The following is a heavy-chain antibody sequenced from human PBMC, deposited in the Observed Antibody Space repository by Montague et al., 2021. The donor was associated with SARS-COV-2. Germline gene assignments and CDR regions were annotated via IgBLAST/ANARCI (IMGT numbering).Heavy chain of an antibody. J-gene: IGHJ4*02. Sequence: CASSGDSVSSNSFAWSWIRQSPSRGLEWLGRTYYRSKCDSDYAPSVRGRLTVNPYAPKNEFSLELNYVTPEDTAVYYCVRYSGWFYFDFWGQGTLVTVSS. CDR2: TYYRSKCDS. V-gene: IGHV6-1*01. CDR1: GDSVSSNSFA. D-gene: IGHD6-19*01. CDR3: VRYSGWFYFDF.